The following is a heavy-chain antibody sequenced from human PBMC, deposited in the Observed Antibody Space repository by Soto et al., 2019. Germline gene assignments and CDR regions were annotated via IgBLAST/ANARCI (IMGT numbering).Heavy chain of an antibody. D-gene: IGHD2-21*01. J-gene: IGHJ3*02. CDR1: GGSITSCYYY. Sequence: PSETLSLTCTVTGGSITSCYYYWSWIRQHPKKGLEWIGYISYSGDTHYNPSLDSRLTISMGTDTSKNLFSLRLASVTVADAALYFCARLAPGGNDAFDIWGPGTMVTVSS. CDR3: ARLAPGGNDAFDI. V-gene: IGHV4-31*03. CDR2: ISYSGDT.